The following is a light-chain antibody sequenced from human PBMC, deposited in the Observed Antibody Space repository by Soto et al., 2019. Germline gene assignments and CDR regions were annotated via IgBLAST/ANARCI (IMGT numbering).Light chain of an antibody. CDR3: QQFNGDPS. CDR2: DAS. Sequence: AIQLTQSPSPLSASVGDRVIITCRASQGVGRAVAWYQLKPGKSPKLLIYDASILETGAPARFSGSGSGTDFTLTISTLQPEDFATYYCQQFNGDPSFGQGTRLDIK. CDR1: QGVGRA. J-gene: IGKJ5*01. V-gene: IGKV1-13*02.